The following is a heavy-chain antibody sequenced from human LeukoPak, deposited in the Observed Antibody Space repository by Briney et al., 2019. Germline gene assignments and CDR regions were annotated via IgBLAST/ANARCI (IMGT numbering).Heavy chain of an antibody. CDR2: IVSSGGST. CDR1: GFTFSSYA. J-gene: IGHJ4*02. D-gene: IGHD6-19*01. CDR3: AKGRSGWYEGLDY. V-gene: IGHV3-23*01. Sequence: GGSLRLSCAASGFTFSSYAMSWVRQAPGQGLEWVSSIVSSGGSTYYADSVKGRFTISRDNSRNTLYLQMHSLRAGDTAVYYCAKGRSGWYEGLDYWGQGILVTVSS.